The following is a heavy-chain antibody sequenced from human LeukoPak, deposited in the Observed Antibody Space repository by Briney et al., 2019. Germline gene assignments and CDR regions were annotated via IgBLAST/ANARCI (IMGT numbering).Heavy chain of an antibody. CDR3: AREAEGSGSFGGP. CDR1: GYTFTTYG. V-gene: IGHV1-18*01. Sequence: VASVKVSCKASGYTFTTYGISWVRQAPGQGLEWMGWISAYNGNTNYAQYFQGRVTMTTDTSTTTAYMELRSLRSDDTAVYFCAREAEGSGSFGGPWGQGTLVTVSS. D-gene: IGHD3-10*01. J-gene: IGHJ5*02. CDR2: ISAYNGNT.